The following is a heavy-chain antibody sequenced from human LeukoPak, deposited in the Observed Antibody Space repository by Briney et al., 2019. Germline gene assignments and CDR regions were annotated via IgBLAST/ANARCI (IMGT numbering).Heavy chain of an antibody. CDR2: INSDGSAT. CDR3: ARGTAGYHSSYFDY. J-gene: IGHJ4*02. D-gene: IGHD3-16*02. Sequence: GGSLRLSCAAPGFTFGSPWMHWVRQAPGKGLVWVSRINSDGSATAYADSVKGRFTISRDNAENTLYLQMNSLRAEDTAVYYCARGTAGYHSSYFDYWGQGTLVTVSS. CDR1: GFTFGSPW. V-gene: IGHV3-74*01.